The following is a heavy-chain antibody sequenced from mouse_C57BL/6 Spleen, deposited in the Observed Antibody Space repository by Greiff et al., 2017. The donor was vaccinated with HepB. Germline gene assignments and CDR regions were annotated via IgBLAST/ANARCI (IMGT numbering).Heavy chain of an antibody. CDR2: IHPNSGST. J-gene: IGHJ1*03. CDR1: GYTFTSYW. Sequence: QVQLQQPGAELVKPGASVKLSCKASGYTFTSYWMHWVKQRPGQGLEWIGMIHPNSGSTNYNEKFKSKATLTVDKSSSTAYMQLSSLTSEDSAVDCCARMDGYDWYFDVWGTGTTVTVAS. D-gene: IGHD2-2*01. CDR3: ARMDGYDWYFDV. V-gene: IGHV1-64*01.